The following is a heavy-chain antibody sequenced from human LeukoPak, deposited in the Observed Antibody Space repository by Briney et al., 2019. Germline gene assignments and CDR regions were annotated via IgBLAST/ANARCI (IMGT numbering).Heavy chain of an antibody. V-gene: IGHV3-30-3*01. Sequence: GTSLRLSCAASGFTFSSYAIHWVRQAPGKGLEWVAVISYDGSNKYYADSVKGRFTIPKDNSKNTLYLQMNSLRAEDTAVYYCARDQRYGSSWYEGFDYWGQGTLVTVSS. CDR2: ISYDGSNK. CDR1: GFTFSSYA. D-gene: IGHD6-13*01. J-gene: IGHJ4*02. CDR3: ARDQRYGSSWYEGFDY.